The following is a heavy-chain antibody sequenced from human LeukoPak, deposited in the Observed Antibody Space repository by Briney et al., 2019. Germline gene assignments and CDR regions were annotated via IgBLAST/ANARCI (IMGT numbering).Heavy chain of an antibody. J-gene: IGHJ3*02. CDR1: GDSLNGYY. D-gene: IGHD5-18*01. V-gene: IGHV4-59*01. Sequence: SETLALTCTVSGDSLNGYYWIWIRQPPGKGLEWIGYIYSSGSTNYNPSLKGRVTISVDTSKNQFSLKLSSVTAADTAVYYCARAFSGYNYGWAAFNIWGRGTMVPVSS. CDR2: IYSSGST. CDR3: ARAFSGYNYGWAAFNI.